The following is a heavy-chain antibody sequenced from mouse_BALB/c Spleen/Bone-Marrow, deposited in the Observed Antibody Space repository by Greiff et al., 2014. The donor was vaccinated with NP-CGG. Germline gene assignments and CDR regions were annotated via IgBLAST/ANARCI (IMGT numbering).Heavy chain of an antibody. CDR1: GYTFTDYT. D-gene: IGHD2-4*01. Sequence: QVQLQQSGAELVRPGVSVKISCKGSGYTFTDYTVHWVKQSHAKSLEWIGVISTYYGDASYNQKFKGKATMTVDKSSSTAYMELARLTSEDSAIYYCARVITTGYYGMDYWGQGTSVTVSS. CDR3: ARVITTGYYGMDY. CDR2: ISTYYGDA. J-gene: IGHJ4*01. V-gene: IGHV1S137*01.